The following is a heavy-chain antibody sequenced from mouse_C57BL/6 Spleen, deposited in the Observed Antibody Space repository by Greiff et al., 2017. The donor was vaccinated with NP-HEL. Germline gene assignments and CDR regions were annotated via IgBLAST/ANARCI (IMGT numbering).Heavy chain of an antibody. CDR1: GYAFTNYL. Sequence: QVQLQQSGAELVRPGTLVKVSCKASGYAFTNYLIEWVKQRPGQGLEWIGVINPGSGGTNYNEKFKGKATLTADKSSSTAYMQLSSLTSEDSAVYFCARYEDYDFYFDYWGQGTTLTVSS. CDR3: ARYEDYDFYFDY. V-gene: IGHV1-54*01. J-gene: IGHJ2*01. CDR2: INPGSGGT. D-gene: IGHD2-4*01.